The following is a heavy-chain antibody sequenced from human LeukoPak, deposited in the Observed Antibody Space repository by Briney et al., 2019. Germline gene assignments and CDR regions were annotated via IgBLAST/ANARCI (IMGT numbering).Heavy chain of an antibody. CDR2: ISTYNGNT. Sequence: GASVKVSCKASGYTFNTYGISWVRQAPGQGLEWMGWISTYNGNTNYAQKLQGRVTMTTDTSTTTAYMELTSPRFDDTAVYYCYRGSYDSSARGFDYWGQGTLVTVSS. CDR1: GYTFNTYG. D-gene: IGHD3-22*01. CDR3: YRGSYDSSARGFDY. V-gene: IGHV1-18*01. J-gene: IGHJ4*02.